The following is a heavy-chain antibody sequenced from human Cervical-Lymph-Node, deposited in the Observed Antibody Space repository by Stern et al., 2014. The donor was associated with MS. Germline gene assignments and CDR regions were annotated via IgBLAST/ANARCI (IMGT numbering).Heavy chain of an antibody. CDR1: GFIFDDYA. Sequence: VQLLESGGGLEQPGRSQRLSCAASGFIFDDYAMHWVRQAPGKGLEWVAGLSWNSGTIGYAESVKGRFTISRDNARKYLYLQMNSLRAEDTALYYCVKSMGATYYYYAMDVWGQGTTVIVSS. CDR2: LSWNSGTI. J-gene: IGHJ6*02. D-gene: IGHD1-26*01. CDR3: VKSMGATYYYYAMDV. V-gene: IGHV3-9*01.